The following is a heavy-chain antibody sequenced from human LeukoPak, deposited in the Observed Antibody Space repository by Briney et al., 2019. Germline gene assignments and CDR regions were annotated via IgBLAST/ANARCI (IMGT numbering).Heavy chain of an antibody. J-gene: IGHJ3*02. CDR1: GFIFSDFG. CDR2: IWDDGITK. V-gene: IGHV3-33*01. CDR3: LSGSFDAFDI. Sequence: GGSLRLSCVTSGFIFSDFGMHWVRQAPGKGLEWVAVIWDDGITKYYAESVKGRFSISRDTSKKTLYLEMNSVRVEDTAVYYCLSGSFDAFDIWGQGTMVTVSS. D-gene: IGHD1-26*01.